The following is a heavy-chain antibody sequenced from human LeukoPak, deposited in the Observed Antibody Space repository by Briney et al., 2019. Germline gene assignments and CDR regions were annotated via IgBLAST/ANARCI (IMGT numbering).Heavy chain of an antibody. CDR2: IYHSGST. Sequence: PSETLSLTCAVYGGSFSGYYWSWIRQPPGKGLEWIGYIYHSGSTYYNPSLKSRVTISVDRSKNQFSLKLSSVTAADTAVYYCAREEGSSLYYWGQGTLVTVSS. J-gene: IGHJ4*02. CDR3: AREEGSSLYY. V-gene: IGHV4-34*01. CDR1: GGSFSGYY. D-gene: IGHD6-13*01.